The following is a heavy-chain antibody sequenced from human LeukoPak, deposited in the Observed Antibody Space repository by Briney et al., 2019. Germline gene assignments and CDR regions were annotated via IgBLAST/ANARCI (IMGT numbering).Heavy chain of an antibody. CDR3: ARLDEPYDYVWGSYRPSYYFDY. CDR2: INHSGST. D-gene: IGHD3-16*02. V-gene: IGHV4-34*01. J-gene: IGHJ4*02. CDR1: GGSFSGYY. Sequence: PSETLSLTCAAYGGSFSGYYWSWIRQPPGKGLEWIGEINHSGSTNYNPSLKSRVTISVDTSKNQFSLKLSSVTAADTAVYYCARLDEPYDYVWGSYRPSYYFDYWGQGTLVTVSS.